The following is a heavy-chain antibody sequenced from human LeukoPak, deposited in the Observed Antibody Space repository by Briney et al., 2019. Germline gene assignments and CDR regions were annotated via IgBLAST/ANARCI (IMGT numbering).Heavy chain of an antibody. J-gene: IGHJ4*02. D-gene: IGHD2-2*01. CDR2: IIPIFGTA. CDR1: GGTFSSYA. V-gene: IGHV1-69*13. Sequence: VKVSCKASGGTFSSYAISWVRQAPGQGLEWMGGIIPIFGTANYAQKFQGRVTITADESTSTAYMELSSLRSEDTAVYYCARGNPPYAPPDYWGQGTLVTVSS. CDR3: ARGNPPYAPPDY.